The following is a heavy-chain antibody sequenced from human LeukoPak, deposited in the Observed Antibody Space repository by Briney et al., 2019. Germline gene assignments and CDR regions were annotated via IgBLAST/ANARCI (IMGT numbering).Heavy chain of an antibody. J-gene: IGHJ4*02. CDR3: ARWYYDSSGYRYFDY. CDR1: GVSISTYY. CDR2: IDYSGNT. V-gene: IGHV4-59*12. D-gene: IGHD3-22*01. Sequence: PSETLSLTCTASGVSISTYYWTWIRQPPGKGLEWIGNIDYSGNTKYNPSLNSRVTISVDTSKNHFSLKLSSVTAADTAVYYCARWYYDSSGYRYFDYWGQGTLVIVSS.